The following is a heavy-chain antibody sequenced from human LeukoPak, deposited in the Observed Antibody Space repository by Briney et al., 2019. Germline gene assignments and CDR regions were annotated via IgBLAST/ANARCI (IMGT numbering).Heavy chain of an antibody. CDR2: ITRNGGSA. Sequence: GGSLTLSCTASGFPFSSYAKYWVRQAPGKGLEYVSAITRNGGSAYYADSVKGRFSICRDHSRNTLYLQMSSLRADDTAVYYCVGFRSTAGLYWGQGTLVTVSS. CDR1: GFPFSSYA. J-gene: IGHJ4*02. D-gene: IGHD6-13*01. CDR3: VGFRSTAGLY. V-gene: IGHV3-64D*06.